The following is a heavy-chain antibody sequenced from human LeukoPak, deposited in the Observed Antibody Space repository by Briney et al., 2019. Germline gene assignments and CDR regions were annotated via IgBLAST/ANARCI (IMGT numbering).Heavy chain of an antibody. V-gene: IGHV3-7*01. CDR3: ARVASSTTYGRSCYFDY. Sequence: GGSLRPSCAAYGFTFSSYWMSWVRQAPGKGLEWVANIKQDGSEKYYVDSVNGRFTISRDNAKNSLYLQMNSLRAEDTAVYYCARVASSTTYGRSCYFDYWGQGTLVTVSS. CDR2: IKQDGSEK. J-gene: IGHJ4*02. D-gene: IGHD6-6*01. CDR1: GFTFSSYW.